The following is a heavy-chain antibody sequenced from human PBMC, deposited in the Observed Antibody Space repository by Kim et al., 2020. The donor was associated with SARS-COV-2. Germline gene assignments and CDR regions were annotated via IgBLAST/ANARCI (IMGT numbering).Heavy chain of an antibody. CDR3: ARDFGSVATIDYFDY. D-gene: IGHD5-12*01. CDR1: GFTFSSYE. J-gene: IGHJ4*02. CDR2: ISSSGSTI. Sequence: GGSLRLSCAASGFTFSSYEMNWVRQAPGKGLEWVSYISSSGSTIYYADSVKGRFTISRDNAKNSLYLQMNSLRAEDTAVYYCARDFGSVATIDYFDYWGQGTLVTVSS. V-gene: IGHV3-48*03.